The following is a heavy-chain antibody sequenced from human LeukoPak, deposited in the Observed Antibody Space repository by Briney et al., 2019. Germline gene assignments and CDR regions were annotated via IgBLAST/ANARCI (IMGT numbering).Heavy chain of an antibody. CDR3: ARGQIAVAGIYWFDP. Sequence: ASVKVSCKASGYIFTSYDINWVRQATGQGLEWMGWMNPNSGNTGYAQKFQGRVTMTRNTSISTAYMELSSLRSEDTAVYYCARGQIAVAGIYWFDPWGQGTLVTVSS. J-gene: IGHJ5*02. D-gene: IGHD6-19*01. CDR1: GYIFTSYD. CDR2: MNPNSGNT. V-gene: IGHV1-8*01.